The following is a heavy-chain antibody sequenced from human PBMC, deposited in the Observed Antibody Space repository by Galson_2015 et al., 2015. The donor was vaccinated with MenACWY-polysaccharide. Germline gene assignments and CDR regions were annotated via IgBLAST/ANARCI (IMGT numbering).Heavy chain of an antibody. Sequence: SLRLSCAGSGFIFSNAWMNWVRQAPGKGLEWVGRIKSKPNGGTIEYAAPVKGRFTISRDDSKNTVYVQMNSLKTEDTAVYYCSTGDGPTTGFDYWGQGALVIVSS. CDR2: IKSKPNGGTI. CDR1: GFIFSNAW. J-gene: IGHJ4*02. V-gene: IGHV3-15*01. CDR3: STGDGPTTGFDY. D-gene: IGHD2-8*02.